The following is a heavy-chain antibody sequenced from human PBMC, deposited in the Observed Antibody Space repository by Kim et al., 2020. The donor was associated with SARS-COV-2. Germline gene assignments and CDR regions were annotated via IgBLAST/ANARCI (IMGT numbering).Heavy chain of an antibody. CDR3: AKVRARLLGYHYYGMDV. V-gene: IGHV3-23*01. Sequence: GKGRFTISRDNSKNTLYLQMNSLRAEDTAVYYCAKVRARLLGYHYYGMDVWGQGTTVTVSS. D-gene: IGHD2-8*02. J-gene: IGHJ6*02.